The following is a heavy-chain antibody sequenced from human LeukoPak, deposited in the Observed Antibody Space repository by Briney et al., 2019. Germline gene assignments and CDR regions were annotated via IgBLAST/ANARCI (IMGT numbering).Heavy chain of an antibody. CDR3: AKDPNGDYVGTFDM. D-gene: IGHD4-17*01. Sequence: GGSLRLSCAASRFMFSSFGMSWVRQAPGKGPEWVSFISGNGGRTDYAESVKGRFTISRDNSKNTVYLQMNSLRDEDTAAYYCAKDPNGDYVGTFDMWGRGTMVTVSS. CDR1: RFMFSSFG. CDR2: ISGNGGRT. J-gene: IGHJ3*02. V-gene: IGHV3-23*01.